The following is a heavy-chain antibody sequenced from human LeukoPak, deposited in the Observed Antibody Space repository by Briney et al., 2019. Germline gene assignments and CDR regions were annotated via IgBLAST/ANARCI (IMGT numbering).Heavy chain of an antibody. CDR2: IYPGDSDT. J-gene: IGHJ4*02. CDR3: AWGYSDYRFDY. CDR1: GYSFTNYW. V-gene: IGHV5-51*01. Sequence: GESLKISCKGSGYSFTNYWIGWVRQLPGKGLECMGIIYPGDSDTRYSPSFQGQVTISADKSISTAYLQWSSLKASDTATYYCAWGYSDYRFDYWGQGTPVTVSS. D-gene: IGHD5-12*01.